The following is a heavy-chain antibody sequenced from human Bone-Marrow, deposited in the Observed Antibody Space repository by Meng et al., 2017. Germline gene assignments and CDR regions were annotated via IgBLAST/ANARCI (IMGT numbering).Heavy chain of an antibody. CDR3: ARAVAGMWGFDY. Sequence: LSLTCAASGFTFSSYWIHWVRQAPSKGLLWVSRIKSDGITTRYADSVEGRFTISRDNSKNTLYLQKNSLRAEDTAVYDWARAVAGMWGFDYWGQGTLVTVSS. V-gene: IGHV3-74*01. CDR2: IKSDGITT. J-gene: IGHJ4*02. CDR1: GFTFSSYW. D-gene: IGHD6-19*01.